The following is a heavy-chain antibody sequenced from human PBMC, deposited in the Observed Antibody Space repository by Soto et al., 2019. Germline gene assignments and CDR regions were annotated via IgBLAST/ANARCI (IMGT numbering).Heavy chain of an antibody. Sequence: GASVKVSCKASGYTFTSYGISWVRQAPGQGLEWMGWVSSYNDNRVYAQQLQGRVTMTTDKSTGTAYMELRSLRSDDTAVYYCARDLTDIDYWGQGTLVTVS. CDR1: GYTFTSYG. D-gene: IGHD2-15*01. CDR2: VSSYNDNR. J-gene: IGHJ4*02. CDR3: ARDLTDIDY. V-gene: IGHV1-18*01.